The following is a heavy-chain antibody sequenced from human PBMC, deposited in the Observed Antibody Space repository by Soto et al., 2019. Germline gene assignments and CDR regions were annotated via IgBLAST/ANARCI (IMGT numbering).Heavy chain of an antibody. CDR2: INPSGGHT. CDR1: GYTFTSYY. D-gene: IGHD3-10*01. Sequence: ASVEVSCKASGYTFTSYYLQWVRQAPGQGLEWMGIINPSGGHTSYAQKFHGRVTMTSDTSTSTVYMELSSLRSEDTAVYYCARGPLRGFGELLPYYYDMDVWGQGTTVTVS. J-gene: IGHJ6*02. CDR3: ARGPLRGFGELLPYYYDMDV. V-gene: IGHV1-46*01.